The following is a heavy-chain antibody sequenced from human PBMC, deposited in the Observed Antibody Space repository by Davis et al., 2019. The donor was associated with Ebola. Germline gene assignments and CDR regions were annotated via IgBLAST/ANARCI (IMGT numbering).Heavy chain of an antibody. CDR1: GFTFSSYW. D-gene: IGHD5-24*01. V-gene: IGHV3-74*01. CDR2: INSDGSST. Sequence: HTGGSLRLSCAASGFTFSSYWMHWVRQAPGKGLVWVSRINSDGSSTSYADSVKGRFTISRDNSKNTLYLQMNSLRAEDTAVYYCARVGRDGYNWADYWGQGTLVTVSS. CDR3: ARVGRDGYNWADY. J-gene: IGHJ4*02.